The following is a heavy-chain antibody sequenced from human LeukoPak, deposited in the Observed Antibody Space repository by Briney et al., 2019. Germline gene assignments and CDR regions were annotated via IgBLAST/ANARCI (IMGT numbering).Heavy chain of an antibody. CDR1: GFTFSSYV. CDR2: ISYDGSNK. J-gene: IGHJ4*02. V-gene: IGHV3-30*04. Sequence: GKSLRPSCAASGFTFSSYVMHWVRQAPGKGLEWVAIISYDGSNKYYADSVKGRFTISRDNSKNTLYLQMNSLRAEDTAVYYCARPAVKYSSSWYGGDYWGQGTLVTVSS. D-gene: IGHD6-13*01. CDR3: ARPAVKYSSSWYGGDY.